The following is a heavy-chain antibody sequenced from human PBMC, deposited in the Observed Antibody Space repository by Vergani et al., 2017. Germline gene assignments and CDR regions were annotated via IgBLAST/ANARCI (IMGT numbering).Heavy chain of an antibody. Sequence: EVQLLESGGGLVQPGGSLRLSCAASGYTFSSYAMSWVRQAPGKGLEWVSAMSGSGGSTYYADSVKGRFTISRDNSKTTLYLQMNSLRAEDTAVYYCAKLPFIVVVPHANNYMDVWGKGNTVTVSS. J-gene: IGHJ6*03. CDR1: GYTFSSYA. V-gene: IGHV3-23*01. CDR3: AKLPFIVVVPHANNYMDV. D-gene: IGHD2-2*01. CDR2: MSGSGGST.